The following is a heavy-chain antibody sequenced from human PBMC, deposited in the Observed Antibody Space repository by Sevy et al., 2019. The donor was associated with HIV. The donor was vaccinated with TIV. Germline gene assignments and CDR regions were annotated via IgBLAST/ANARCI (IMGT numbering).Heavy chain of an antibody. J-gene: IGHJ5*02. D-gene: IGHD2-8*01. CDR1: GGTFSSYA. CDR3: ARDRGDCTNGVCYRWFDP. CDR2: IIPIFGTA. V-gene: IGHV1-69*06. Sequence: ASVKVSCKASGGTFSSYAISWVRQAPGQGLEWMGGIIPIFGTANYAQMFQGRVTITADKSTSTAYMELSSLRSEDTAVYYCARDRGDCTNGVCYRWFDPWGQGTLVTVSS.